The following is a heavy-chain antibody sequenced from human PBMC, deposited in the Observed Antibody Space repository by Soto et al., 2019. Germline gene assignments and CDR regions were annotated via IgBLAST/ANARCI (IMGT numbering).Heavy chain of an antibody. CDR3: ARDNNRSFDY. D-gene: IGHD1-20*01. CDR2: IYYSGST. CDR1: GGSLKTGGYY. V-gene: IGHV4-31*03. J-gene: IGHJ4*02. Sequence: SETPSLPCTVSGGSLKTGGYYVSWVRQHPGKGLEWIGYIYYSGSTYYNPSLKSRVTISVDTSKNQFSLKLSSVTAADTAVYYCARDNNRSFDYWGQGTRVTVSS.